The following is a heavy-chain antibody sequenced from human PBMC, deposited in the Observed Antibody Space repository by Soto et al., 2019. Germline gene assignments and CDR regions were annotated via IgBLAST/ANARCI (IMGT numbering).Heavy chain of an antibody. D-gene: IGHD4-17*01. CDR1: GYTFTSYA. V-gene: IGHV1-3*01. J-gene: IGHJ6*02. CDR3: ARTVGYYYGMDV. Sequence: QVQLMQSGAEVKKPGASVKVACKASGYTFTSYAMHWVRQAPGQRLEWMGWINAGNGNTKYSQKFQGRVTITRDTSASTAYMELSSLRSEDTAVYYCARTVGYYYGMDVWGQGTTVTVSS. CDR2: INAGNGNT.